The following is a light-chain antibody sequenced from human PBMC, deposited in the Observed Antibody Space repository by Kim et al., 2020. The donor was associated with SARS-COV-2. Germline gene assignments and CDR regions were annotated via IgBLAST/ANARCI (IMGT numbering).Light chain of an antibody. CDR1: QSISSW. J-gene: IGKJ4*01. CDR3: QQYNSNPLT. V-gene: IGKV1-5*03. CDR2: KTS. Sequence: ASVGDRVTITCRDSQSISSWLAWYQQKPGKAPKLLIYKTSTLESGVPSRFSGSGSGTEFTLTISSLQPDDFATYYCQQYNSNPLTFGGGTKVDIK.